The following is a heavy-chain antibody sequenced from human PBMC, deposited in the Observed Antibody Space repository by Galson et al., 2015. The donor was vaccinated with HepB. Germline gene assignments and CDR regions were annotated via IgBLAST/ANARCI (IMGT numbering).Heavy chain of an antibody. CDR1: GYSFTSYW. Sequence: QSGAEVKKPGESLKISCKGSGYSFTSYWIAWVRQTPGKGLEWMGIVYPSDSDTRYSPSFQGQVTISADKSITTAYLQWSSLKASDTAMYYCASQLRGTTHSAAFDIWGQGTMVTVSS. J-gene: IGHJ3*02. D-gene: IGHD1-7*01. CDR3: ASQLRGTTHSAAFDI. V-gene: IGHV5-51*01. CDR2: VYPSDSDT.